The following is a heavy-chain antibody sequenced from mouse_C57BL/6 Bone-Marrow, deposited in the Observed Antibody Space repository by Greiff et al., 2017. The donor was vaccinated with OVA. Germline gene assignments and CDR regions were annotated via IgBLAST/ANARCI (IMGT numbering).Heavy chain of an antibody. D-gene: IGHD1-1*01. J-gene: IGHJ3*01. Sequence: QVQLQQSGAELAKPGASVKLSCKASGYTFTSYWMHWVKQRPGQGLEWIGYINPSSGYTKYNQKFKDKATLTADKSSSTAYMQLSSLTYEDSAVYYCARSVRDYGSRPAWFAYWGQGTLVTVSA. CDR2: INPSSGYT. CDR3: ARSVRDYGSRPAWFAY. V-gene: IGHV1-7*01. CDR1: GYTFTSYW.